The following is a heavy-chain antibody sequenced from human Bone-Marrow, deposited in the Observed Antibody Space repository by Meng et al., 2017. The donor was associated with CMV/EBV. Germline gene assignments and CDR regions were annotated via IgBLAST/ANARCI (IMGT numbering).Heavy chain of an antibody. D-gene: IGHD6-19*01. J-gene: IGHJ4*02. CDR1: GFTFSSYA. CDR2: ISYDGSNK. V-gene: IGHV3-30*04. CDR3: ARLGSSGWYVSFGDY. Sequence: GESLKISCAASGFTFSSYAMHWVRQAPGKGLEWVAVISYDGSNKYYADSVKGRFTISRDNSKNTLYLQMNSLRAEDTAVYYCARLGSSGWYVSFGDYWGQGTLVTVSS.